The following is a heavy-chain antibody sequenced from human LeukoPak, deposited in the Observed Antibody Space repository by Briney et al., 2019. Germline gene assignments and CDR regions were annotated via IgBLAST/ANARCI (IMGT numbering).Heavy chain of an antibody. CDR2: ISYSGST. CDR3: ARFVVGRDYYYMDV. CDR1: GGSISNYY. V-gene: IGHV4-59*12. D-gene: IGHD2-21*01. Sequence: SETLSLTCTVSGGSISNYYWSWIRQPPGKGLEWIGYISYSGSTISNPSLKSRVTISVDTSKNQFSLKLTSVTAADTAVYYCARFVVGRDYYYMDVWGKGTTVTVSS. J-gene: IGHJ6*03.